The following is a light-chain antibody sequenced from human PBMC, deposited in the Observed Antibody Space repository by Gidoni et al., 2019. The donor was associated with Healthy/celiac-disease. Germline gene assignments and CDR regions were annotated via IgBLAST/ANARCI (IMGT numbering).Light chain of an antibody. J-gene: IGLJ1*01. Sequence: SYVLTQPPSVSVAPGQTARITCGGNNIGSKSVHWYQQKPGQAPVLVVYDDSDRPVGIPERFSGSNSGNTATLTISRVEAGDEADYLCQVWDSSSDYVFGTGTKVTVL. V-gene: IGLV3-21*02. CDR1: NIGSKS. CDR2: DDS. CDR3: QVWDSSSDYV.